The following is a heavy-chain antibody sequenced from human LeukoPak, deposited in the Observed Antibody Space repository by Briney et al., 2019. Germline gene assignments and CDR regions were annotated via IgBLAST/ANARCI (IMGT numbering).Heavy chain of an antibody. V-gene: IGHV4-34*01. J-gene: IGHJ4*02. D-gene: IGHD3-10*01. CDR1: GGSFSGYY. CDR3: ARGSELLAPHYGSGNRNYYFDY. Sequence: SETLSLTCAVYGGSFSGYYWSLIRQPPGKGLEWIGEINHSGSTNYNPSLKSRVTISVDTSKNQFSLKLSSVTAADTAVYYCARGSELLAPHYGSGNRNYYFDYWGQGTLVTVSS. CDR2: INHSGST.